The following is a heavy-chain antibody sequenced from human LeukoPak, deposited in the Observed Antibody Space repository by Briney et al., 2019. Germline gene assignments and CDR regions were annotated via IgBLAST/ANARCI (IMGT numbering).Heavy chain of an antibody. D-gene: IGHD1-7*01. CDR2: ISSSSSYI. J-gene: IGHJ5*02. CDR3: VRGVGDSRFNYLDP. CDR1: GFTFSSYS. Sequence: GGSLRLSCAASGFTFSSYSVNWVRQAPGKGLEWVSSISSSSSYIYYADSVKGRFTISRDNSKNTLYLHMNSLRDDDTAVYYCVRGVGDSRFNYLDPWGQGTLVIVSS. V-gene: IGHV3-21*01.